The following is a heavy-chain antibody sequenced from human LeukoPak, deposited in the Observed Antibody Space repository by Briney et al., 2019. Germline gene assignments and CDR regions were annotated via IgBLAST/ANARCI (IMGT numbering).Heavy chain of an antibody. J-gene: IGHJ6*02. CDR1: GYTLTSYA. V-gene: IGHV7-4-1*02. CDR2: INTNTGNP. Sequence: ASVKVSCKASGYTLTSYAMNWVRQALGQGLEWMGWINTNTGNPTYAQGFTGRFVFSLDTSVSTAYLQISSLKAEDTAVYYCARSAPLDGMDVWGQGTTVTVSS. CDR3: ARSAPLDGMDV.